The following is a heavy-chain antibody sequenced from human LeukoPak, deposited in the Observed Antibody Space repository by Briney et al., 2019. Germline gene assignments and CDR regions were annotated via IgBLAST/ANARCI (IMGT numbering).Heavy chain of an antibody. CDR3: ARDHYYDSSGYSDY. CDR2: IWYDGSNK. CDR1: GFTFSSYG. D-gene: IGHD3-22*01. Sequence: PGRSLRLSCAASGFTFSSYGMHWVRQAPGKGLEWVAVIWYDGSNKYYADPVKGRFTISRDNSKNTLYLQMNSLRAEDTAVYYCARDHYYDSSGYSDYWGQGTLVTVSS. V-gene: IGHV3-33*01. J-gene: IGHJ4*02.